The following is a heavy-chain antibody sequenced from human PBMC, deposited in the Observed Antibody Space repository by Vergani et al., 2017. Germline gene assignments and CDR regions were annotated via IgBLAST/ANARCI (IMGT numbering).Heavy chain of an antibody. CDR3: AREMATIRIYYYYGMDV. D-gene: IGHD5-24*01. CDR2: INTNTGNP. J-gene: IGHJ6*02. Sequence: QVQLVQSGSELKKPGASVKVSCKASGYTFTSYAMNWVRQAPGQGFGWRGWINTNTGNPTYAKGFTGRFVFSLDTSVSTAYLQICSLKAEDTAVYYCAREMATIRIYYYYGMDVWGQGTTVTVSS. V-gene: IGHV7-4-1*01. CDR1: GYTFTSYA.